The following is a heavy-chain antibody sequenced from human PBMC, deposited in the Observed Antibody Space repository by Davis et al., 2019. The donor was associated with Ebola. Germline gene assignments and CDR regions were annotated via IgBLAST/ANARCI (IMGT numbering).Heavy chain of an antibody. CDR2: ISYDGSNK. Sequence: PGGSLRLSCAASGFTFSSYAMHWVRQAPGKGLEWVAVISYDGSNKYYADSVKGRFTISRDNSKNTLYLQMNSLRAEDTAVYYCARDHRRIAAAGTSWFDPWGQGTLVTVSS. J-gene: IGHJ5*02. CDR3: ARDHRRIAAAGTSWFDP. D-gene: IGHD6-13*01. CDR1: GFTFSSYA. V-gene: IGHV3-30-3*01.